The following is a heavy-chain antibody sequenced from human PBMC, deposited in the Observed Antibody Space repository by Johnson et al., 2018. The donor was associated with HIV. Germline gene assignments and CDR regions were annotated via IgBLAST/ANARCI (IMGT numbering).Heavy chain of an antibody. CDR1: GFTFDDYG. CDR3: AREDPRVFHGYGGDGFDI. V-gene: IGHV3-20*04. J-gene: IGHJ3*02. CDR2: MNWNGDST. Sequence: VQLVESGGGVVRPGGSLRLSCAASGFTFDDYGMSWVRQAPGKGLEWVSGMNWNGDSTGYGDFVKGRFTISRDNAKNALYLQMNSLRAEDTALYYCAREDPRVFHGYGGDGFDIWGQGTMVTVAS. D-gene: IGHD3-16*01.